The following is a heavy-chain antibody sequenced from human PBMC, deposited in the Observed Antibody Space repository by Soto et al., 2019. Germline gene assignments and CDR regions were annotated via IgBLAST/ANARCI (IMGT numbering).Heavy chain of an antibody. D-gene: IGHD6-19*01. Sequence: GESLKISCAASGFTFSSYSMNWVRQAPGKGLEWVSYISSSSSTIYYADSVKGRFTISRDNAKNSLYLQMNSLRDEDTAVYYCAREAIAVLNWFDPWGQGTLVTVSS. CDR2: ISSSSSTI. V-gene: IGHV3-48*02. CDR1: GFTFSSYS. CDR3: AREAIAVLNWFDP. J-gene: IGHJ5*02.